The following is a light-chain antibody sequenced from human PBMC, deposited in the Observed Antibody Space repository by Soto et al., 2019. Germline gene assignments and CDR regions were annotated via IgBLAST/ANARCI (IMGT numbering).Light chain of an antibody. Sequence: QSALTQPASVSGSPGQSITISCTGTSSDIGAYNYVSWYQQHPGKAPKLMIYDVSNRPSGVSNRFSGSKSGHTASLTISGLQAEDEADYYCISYTSSSTVVFGGGTKVTVL. J-gene: IGLJ2*01. CDR3: ISYTSSSTVV. CDR1: SSDIGAYNY. CDR2: DVS. V-gene: IGLV2-14*01.